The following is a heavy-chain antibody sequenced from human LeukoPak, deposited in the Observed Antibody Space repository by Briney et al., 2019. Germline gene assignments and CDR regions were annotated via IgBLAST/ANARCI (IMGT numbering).Heavy chain of an antibody. CDR2: ISYSGT. Sequence: SETLSLTCTVSGGSISSYYWSWIRQPPGRGLEWIGSISYSGTYYNPSLKSRLTISVDTSKNHFSLNLRSVTAADTAVYYCARRTSNPVGAIDYWGQGTLVTVSS. CDR3: ARRTSNPVGAIDY. V-gene: IGHV4-59*05. J-gene: IGHJ4*02. D-gene: IGHD1-26*01. CDR1: GGSISSYY.